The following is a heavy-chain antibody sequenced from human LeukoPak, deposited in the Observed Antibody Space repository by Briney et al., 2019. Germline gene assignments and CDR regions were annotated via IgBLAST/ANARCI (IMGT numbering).Heavy chain of an antibody. CDR3: ARGARYFDWAYFDY. CDR2: INPNSGGT. D-gene: IGHD3-9*01. Sequence: EASVKVSCKASGYTFTGYYMHWVRQAPGQGLEWMGWINPNSGGTNYAQKFQGWVTMTRDTSISTAYMELSRLRSDDTAVYYCARGARYFDWAYFDYWGQGTLVTVSS. CDR1: GYTFTGYY. J-gene: IGHJ4*02. V-gene: IGHV1-2*04.